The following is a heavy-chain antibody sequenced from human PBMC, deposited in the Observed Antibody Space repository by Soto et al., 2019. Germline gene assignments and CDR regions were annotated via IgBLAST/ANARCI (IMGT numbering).Heavy chain of an antibody. Sequence: SETLSLTCTVSGGSISSSSYYWGWIRQPPGKGLEWIGSIYYSGSTYYNPSLKSRVTISVDTSKNQFSLKLSSVTAADTAVYYCARRNNYDVWSGYSGYFDYWGQGTLVTVSS. V-gene: IGHV4-39*01. J-gene: IGHJ4*02. CDR1: GGSISSSSYY. D-gene: IGHD3-3*01. CDR3: ARRNNYDVWSGYSGYFDY. CDR2: IYYSGST.